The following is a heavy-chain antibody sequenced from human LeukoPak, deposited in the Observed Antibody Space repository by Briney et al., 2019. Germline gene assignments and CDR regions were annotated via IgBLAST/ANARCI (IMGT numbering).Heavy chain of an antibody. CDR3: ARDKDHGDSRGWDFFDY. CDR2: ITHDGSNK. D-gene: IGHD6-19*01. V-gene: IGHV3-30*04. J-gene: IGHJ4*02. CDR1: GFSFSTYA. Sequence: GGSLRLSCTASGFSFSTYALHWVRQAPGKGLEWVAVITHDGSNKYNADSVKGQFTISRDNSKNTLYLQMNILRAEDSAIYYCARDKDHGDSRGWDFFDYWGLGTLVTVSS.